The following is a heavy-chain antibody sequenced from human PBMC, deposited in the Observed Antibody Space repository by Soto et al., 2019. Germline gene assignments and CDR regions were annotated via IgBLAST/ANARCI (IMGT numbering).Heavy chain of an antibody. CDR2: INAGNGNT. Sequence: ASVKLSCAASGYTFTSYARHWVRQAPGQRLEWMGWINAGNGNTKYSQKFQGRVTITRDTSASTAYMELSSLRSEDTAVYYCARVGIAAAGGDDYWGQGTLVTVSS. J-gene: IGHJ4*02. CDR3: ARVGIAAAGGDDY. V-gene: IGHV1-3*01. D-gene: IGHD6-13*01. CDR1: GYTFTSYA.